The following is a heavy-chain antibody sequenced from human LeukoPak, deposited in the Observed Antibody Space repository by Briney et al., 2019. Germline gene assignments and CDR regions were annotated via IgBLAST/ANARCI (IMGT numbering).Heavy chain of an antibody. Sequence: SETLSLTCAVYGGSFSGYYWSWIRQPPGKGLEWIGEINHSGSTNYNPSLKSRVTISVDTSKNQFSLKLSSVTAADTAVYYCARREYDIVATDEAFDIRGQGTMVTVSS. CDR1: GGSFSGYY. J-gene: IGHJ3*02. D-gene: IGHD5-12*01. V-gene: IGHV4-34*01. CDR3: ARREYDIVATDEAFDI. CDR2: INHSGST.